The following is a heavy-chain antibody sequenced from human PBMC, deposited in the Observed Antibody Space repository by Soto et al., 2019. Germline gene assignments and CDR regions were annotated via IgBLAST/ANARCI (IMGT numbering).Heavy chain of an antibody. V-gene: IGHV4-34*01. CDR1: GGSFSGYY. CDR3: ARGGYCSSTSCLRTYYYYYYMDV. CDR2: INHSGST. Sequence: ASETLSLTCAVYGGSFSGYYWSWIRQPPGKGLEWIGEINHSGSTNYNPSLKSRVTISVDTSKNQFSLKLSSVTAADTAVYYCARGGYCSSTSCLRTYYYYYYMDVWGKGTTVTVSS. J-gene: IGHJ6*03. D-gene: IGHD2-2*01.